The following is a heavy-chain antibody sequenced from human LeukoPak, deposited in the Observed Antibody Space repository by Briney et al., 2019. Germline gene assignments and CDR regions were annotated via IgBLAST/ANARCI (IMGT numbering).Heavy chain of an antibody. CDR2: IYTSGST. CDR1: GGSISSYY. CDR3: VRGDYYDSRHFDL. J-gene: IGHJ2*01. Sequence: KPSETLSLTCTVSGGSISSYYRSWIRQPAGKGLEWIGRIYTSGSTNYNPSLKSRVTMSVDTSKNQFSLKLSSVTAADTAVYYCVRGDYYDSRHFDLWGRGTLVTVSS. D-gene: IGHD3-22*01. V-gene: IGHV4-4*07.